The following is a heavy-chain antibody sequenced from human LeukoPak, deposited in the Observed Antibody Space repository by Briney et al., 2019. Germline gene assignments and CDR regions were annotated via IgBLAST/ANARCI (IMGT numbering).Heavy chain of an antibody. CDR1: EFTFSNYW. CDR2: IKQDGGET. J-gene: IGHJ4*02. Sequence: GGSLRLSCVASEFTFSNYWMAWLRQAPGKGLEWVASIKQDGGETFYVDSVRGRFSISRDNAKNSLHLQMNSLRPDDTAVYYCAREDRSCYYHWGQGTLVTVSS. CDR3: AREDRSCYYH. D-gene: IGHD2-15*01. V-gene: IGHV3-7*03.